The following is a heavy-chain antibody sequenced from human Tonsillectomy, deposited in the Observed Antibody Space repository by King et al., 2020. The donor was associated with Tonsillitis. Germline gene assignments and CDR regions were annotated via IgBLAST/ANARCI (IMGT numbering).Heavy chain of an antibody. CDR1: GFSLSTSGVG. CDR3: AHSLRLLRYFDWLLDYGMDV. CDR2: IYWDDDK. D-gene: IGHD3-9*01. J-gene: IGHJ6*02. Sequence: TLKESGPTLVKPTQTLTLTCTFSGFSLSTSGVGVGWIRQPPGKALEWLALIYWDDDKRYSPSLKSRLTITKDTSKNQVVLTMTNMDPVDTATYYCAHSLRLLRYFDWLLDYGMDVWGQGTTVTVSS. V-gene: IGHV2-5*02.